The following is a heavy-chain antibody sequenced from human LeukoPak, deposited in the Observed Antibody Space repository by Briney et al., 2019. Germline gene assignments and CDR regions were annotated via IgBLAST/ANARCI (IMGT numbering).Heavy chain of an antibody. CDR1: GYSFTTSW. D-gene: IGHD5-18*01. CDR3: IRSDDGGYRYGR. CDR2: INPTDSDT. V-gene: IGHV5-51*01. J-gene: IGHJ4*02. Sequence: GESLKISCKASGYSFTTSWIGWVRQMPGKGPEWMGIINPTDSDTRYSLSFQGQVTISADKSITTAYLQWSSLKASDTAIYYCIRSDDGGYRYGRWGQGTLVTVSS.